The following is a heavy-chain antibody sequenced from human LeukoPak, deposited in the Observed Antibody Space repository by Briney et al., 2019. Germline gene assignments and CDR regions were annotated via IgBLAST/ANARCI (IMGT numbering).Heavy chain of an antibody. J-gene: IGHJ1*01. Sequence: PSETLSLTCAVYGGSFSGYYWSWIRQPPGKGLGWIGEINHSGSTNYNPSLKSRVTISVDTSKNQFSLKLSSVTAADTAVYYCARVVQSTDSSGFYLPEYFQHWGQGTLVTVSS. CDR2: INHSGST. CDR3: ARVVQSTDSSGFYLPEYFQH. CDR1: GGSFSGYY. D-gene: IGHD3-22*01. V-gene: IGHV4-34*01.